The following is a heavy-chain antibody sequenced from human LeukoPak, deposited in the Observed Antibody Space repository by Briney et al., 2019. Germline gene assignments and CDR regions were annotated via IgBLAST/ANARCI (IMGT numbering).Heavy chain of an antibody. CDR1: GYTFTGYY. D-gene: IGHD3-10*01. Sequence: SVKVSCKASGYTFTGYYMHWVRQAPGQGLEWMGWINPNSGGTNYAQKFQGRVTMTRDTSISTAYMELSRLRSDDTAVYYCARVRWRQEGIYFDYWGQGTLVTVSS. CDR2: INPNSGGT. V-gene: IGHV1-2*02. J-gene: IGHJ4*02. CDR3: ARVRWRQEGIYFDY.